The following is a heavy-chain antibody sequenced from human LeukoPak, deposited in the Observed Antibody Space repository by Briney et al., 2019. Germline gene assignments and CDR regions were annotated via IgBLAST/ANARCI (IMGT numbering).Heavy chain of an antibody. J-gene: IGHJ4*02. D-gene: IGHD6-19*01. CDR3: ARGGQWLGLFDY. CDR2: INTDGSST. Sequence: SGGSLRLSCVASGFTFSSYWMHWVRQAPGKGLVWVSYINTDGSSTVYADPVKGRFTISRDNAKNTLYLQMNSLRAEDTAVYYCARGGQWLGLFDYWGQGTLVTVSS. V-gene: IGHV3-74*01. CDR1: GFTFSSYW.